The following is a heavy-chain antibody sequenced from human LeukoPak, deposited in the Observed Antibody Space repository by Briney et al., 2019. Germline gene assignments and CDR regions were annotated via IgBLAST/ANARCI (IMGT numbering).Heavy chain of an antibody. Sequence: XGWINPNSGGTNYAQKFQGRVTITADKSTSTAYMELSSLRSEDTAVYYCARDYDSSGYYYGEPPLDYWGQGTLVTVSS. V-gene: IGHV1-69*04. CDR3: ARDYDSSGYYYGEPPLDY. CDR2: INPNSGGT. D-gene: IGHD3-22*01. J-gene: IGHJ4*02.